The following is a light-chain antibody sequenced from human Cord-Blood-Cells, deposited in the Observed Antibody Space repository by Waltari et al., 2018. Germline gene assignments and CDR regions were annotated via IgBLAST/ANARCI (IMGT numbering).Light chain of an antibody. CDR3: AAWDDSLNGRWV. CDR2: NNN. Sequence: QSVLTQPPSASGTPGQRVTIPCSGSRSNLGSNTVNWYQQPPGTAPKILIYNNNQLPSGVPDRFSGSKSGTSASLAISGLQSEDEADYYCAAWDDSLNGRWVFGGGTKLTVL. V-gene: IGLV1-44*01. CDR1: RSNLGSNT. J-gene: IGLJ3*02.